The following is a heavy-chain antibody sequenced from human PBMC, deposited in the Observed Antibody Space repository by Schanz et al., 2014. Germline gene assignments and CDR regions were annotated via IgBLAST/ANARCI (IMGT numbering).Heavy chain of an antibody. CDR1: GFSFSRYG. V-gene: IGHV3-30*18. CDR2: ISSDETVT. D-gene: IGHD3-16*01. J-gene: IGHJ4*02. CDR3: AKIGYGGLLNYYIDH. Sequence: QIQLVESGGGVVQPGTSLRLSCTISGFSFSRYGMHWVRQAPGKGLEWVAVISSDETVTYYVDSVKGRFTISRDNSKNTLYLQMSSLKTEDTAVYYYAKIGYGGLLNYYIDHWGQGTLVTVSS.